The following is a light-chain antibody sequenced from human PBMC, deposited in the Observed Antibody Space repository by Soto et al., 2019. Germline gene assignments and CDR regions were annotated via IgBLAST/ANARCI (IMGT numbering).Light chain of an antibody. V-gene: IGKV3-15*01. Sequence: EIVMTQSPATLYVSPGERATLSCRASQSVSTNLAWYQQKPGQAPRLLISGASTRATGIPARFSGSGSGTELTLTISSLQSEDFAVYYCQQYNKWPLTFGGGTKVEI. CDR3: QQYNKWPLT. CDR1: QSVSTN. CDR2: GAS. J-gene: IGKJ4*01.